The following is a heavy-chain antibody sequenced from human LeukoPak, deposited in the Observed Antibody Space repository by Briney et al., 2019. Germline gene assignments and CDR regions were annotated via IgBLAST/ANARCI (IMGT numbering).Heavy chain of an antibody. CDR3: EGGTY. Sequence: GGSLRLSCAASGFTFSSYSMNWVRQAPGKGLEWVANINQDGSKISYVESVRGRFTISRDNAKNSLFLQMNSLRGEDTAVYYCEGGTYWGQGTLVTVSS. CDR1: GFTFSSYS. D-gene: IGHD3-16*01. V-gene: IGHV3-7*01. CDR2: INQDGSKI. J-gene: IGHJ4*02.